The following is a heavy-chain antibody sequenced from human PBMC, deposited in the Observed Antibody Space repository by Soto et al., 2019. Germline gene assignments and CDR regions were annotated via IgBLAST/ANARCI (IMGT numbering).Heavy chain of an antibody. Sequence: GGSLRLSCAGSGFTFGDSYMSWIRQAPGKGLEWLSYISPGSRYPAYADSVKGRFTISRDNAKRSLYLQMMSLTAEDTAIYYCVRGGSGSRFDPWGQGTMVTVSS. J-gene: IGHJ5*02. V-gene: IGHV3-11*06. CDR1: GFTFGDSY. D-gene: IGHD1-26*01. CDR2: ISPGSRYP. CDR3: VRGGSGSRFDP.